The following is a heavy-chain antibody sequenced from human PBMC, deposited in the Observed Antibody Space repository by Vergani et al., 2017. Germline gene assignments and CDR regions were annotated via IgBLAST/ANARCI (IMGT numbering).Heavy chain of an antibody. CDR3: RGEMDV. CDR1: GFIFKNYT. J-gene: IGHJ6*04. V-gene: IGHV3-30*04. Sequence: QVNLVGSGGGVVQPGRSLRLSCATSGFIFKNYTMHWGRQAPGKGLEWVALISNDGRNTYYADSVRGRFSNSRDNSKNTLYLQMNRLRTADTANYYCRGEMDVWGKGTTVTVSS. CDR2: ISNDGRNT.